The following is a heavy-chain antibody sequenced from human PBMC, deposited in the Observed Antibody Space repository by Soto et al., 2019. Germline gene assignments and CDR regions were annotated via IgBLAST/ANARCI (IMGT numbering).Heavy chain of an antibody. CDR1: GDSISNSRW. Sequence: QVQLQESGPGLVKPSGTLSLTCAVSGDSISNSRWWTWVRQPSGKGLEWIGDIFHSGDTNYNPSLRSRVFRSVDKSQNQFSLKVSSVTAADTAVYYCAYSTGWYRHDVWGQGTLVTVSS. CDR2: IFHSGDT. CDR3: AYSTGWYRHDV. J-gene: IGHJ3*01. D-gene: IGHD6-19*01. V-gene: IGHV4-4*02.